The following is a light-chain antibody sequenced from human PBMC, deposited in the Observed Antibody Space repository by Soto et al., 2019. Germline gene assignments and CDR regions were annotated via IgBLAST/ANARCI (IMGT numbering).Light chain of an antibody. Sequence: QSVLTQAPSASGTPGQTVTISCSGNNSNIGSYSLNWYRQVPGTAPKLIIFATHLRPSGVPDRFSGSKSGTSASLAISARQSEDEAEYYCATWDDNLYGPVVGGGTQLTVL. V-gene: IGLV1-44*01. J-gene: IGLJ3*02. CDR2: ATH. CDR1: NSNIGSYS. CDR3: ATWDDNLYGPV.